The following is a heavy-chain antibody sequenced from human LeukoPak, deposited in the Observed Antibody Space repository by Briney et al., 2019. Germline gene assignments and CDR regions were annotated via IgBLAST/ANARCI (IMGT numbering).Heavy chain of an antibody. CDR2: IYYSGST. CDR3: ARGYSLDY. CDR1: GGSVNSGDSF. D-gene: IGHD5-18*01. J-gene: IGHJ4*02. Sequence: SETLSLTCTVSGGSVNSGDSFWSWIRQPPGKGLEWIGNIYYSGSTNYSPSLQSRVTVSIDTSKNQFSLNLSSVTAADTAVYYCARGYSLDYWGQGTLVTVSS. V-gene: IGHV4-61*08.